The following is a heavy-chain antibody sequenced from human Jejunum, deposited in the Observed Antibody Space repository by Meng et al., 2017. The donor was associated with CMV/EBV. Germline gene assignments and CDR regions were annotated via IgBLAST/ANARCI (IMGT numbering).Heavy chain of an antibody. V-gene: IGHV4-4*07. CDR1: GDSISNYF. J-gene: IGHJ4*02. D-gene: IGHD3-22*01. CDR3: VRGESRGYYYFDY. CDR2: FSPGGNI. Sequence: QMHLQESGPGLVRPSETLSLTCTVSGDSISNYFWSWIRQPAGKKLEWIGRFSPGGNINYIPSLKGRLTMSVDTSNNQIFLNVTSVTAADTALYYCVRGESRGYYYFDYWGQGILVTVSS.